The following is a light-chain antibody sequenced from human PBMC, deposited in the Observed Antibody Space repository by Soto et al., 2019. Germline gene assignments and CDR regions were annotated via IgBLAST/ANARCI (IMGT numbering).Light chain of an antibody. CDR1: QSVSVN. CDR2: GVS. CDR3: QQYNGWPFT. J-gene: IGKJ3*01. Sequence: EIVMTQSPGTLSVSPGERATLSCRASQSVSVNLAWYQQKPGQAPGLLIYGVSTRATGIPARFSGSESGTEFTLTISSLQSEDFAVYYCQQYNGWPFTFGPGTKVDIK. V-gene: IGKV3-15*01.